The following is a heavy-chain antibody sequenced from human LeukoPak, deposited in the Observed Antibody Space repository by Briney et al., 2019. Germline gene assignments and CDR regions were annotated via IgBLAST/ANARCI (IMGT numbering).Heavy chain of an antibody. CDR1: GGSISSYY. CDR3: VRDHVPSPRANWGSKGAFDI. V-gene: IGHV4-4*07. CDR2: IYTSGST. D-gene: IGHD7-27*01. Sequence: SETLSLTCTVSGGSISSYYWSWIRQPAGKGLEWIGRIYTSGSTNYNPSLKSRVTMSVDTSKNQFSLKLSSVTAADTAVYYCVRDHVPSPRANWGSKGAFDIWGQGTMVTVSS. J-gene: IGHJ3*02.